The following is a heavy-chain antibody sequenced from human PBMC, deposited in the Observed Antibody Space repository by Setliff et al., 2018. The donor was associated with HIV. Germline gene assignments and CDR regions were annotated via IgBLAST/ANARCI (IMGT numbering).Heavy chain of an antibody. CDR1: GYTFPSFY. V-gene: IGHV1-46*01. CDR2: INPTSGNT. D-gene: IGHD1-1*01. J-gene: IGHJ4*02. Sequence: ASVKVSCKASGYTFPSFYVHWVRQAPGQGLEWMGIINPTSGNTTYAQNFQGRVTLTRDTSTSTVYMELSRLKSEDTAVYYCARLEGWKWNDYGSGAYSDWWGQGTLVTVSS. CDR3: ARLEGWKWNDYGSGAYSDW.